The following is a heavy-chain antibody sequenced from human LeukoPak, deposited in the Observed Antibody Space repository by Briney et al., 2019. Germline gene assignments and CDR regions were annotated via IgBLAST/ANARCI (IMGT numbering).Heavy chain of an antibody. CDR3: AREQRWYQRHGAFDI. Sequence: SVKVSCKASGGTFSSYAISWVRQAPGQGLEWMGRIIPIFGTANYAQKFQCRVTITTDESTSTAYMELSSLRSEDTAVYYCAREQRWYQRHGAFDIWGQGTMVTVSS. CDR1: GGTFSSYA. J-gene: IGHJ3*02. V-gene: IGHV1-69*05. CDR2: IIPIFGTA. D-gene: IGHD2-15*01.